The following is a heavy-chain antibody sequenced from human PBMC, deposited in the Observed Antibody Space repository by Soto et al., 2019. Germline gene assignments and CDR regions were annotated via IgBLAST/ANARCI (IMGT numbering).Heavy chain of an antibody. J-gene: IGHJ4*02. CDR2: ISSSSSYI. D-gene: IGHD3-9*01. CDR3: ARDYDILTGYYPFDY. V-gene: IGHV3-21*01. CDR1: GFTFSSYS. Sequence: GGSLRLSCAASGFTFSSYSMNWVRQAPGKGLEWVSSISSSSSYIYYADSVKGRFTISRDNAKNSLYLQMNSLRAEDTAVYYCARDYDILTGYYPFDYWGQGTLVTVSS.